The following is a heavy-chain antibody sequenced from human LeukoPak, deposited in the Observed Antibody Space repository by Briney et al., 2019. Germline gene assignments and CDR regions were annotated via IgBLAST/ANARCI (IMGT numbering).Heavy chain of an antibody. CDR3: ARDLFEQLVHYNKINWFDP. CDR2: IIPILGIA. CDR1: GGTFSSYA. D-gene: IGHD6-13*01. Sequence: GASVKVSCKASGGTFSSYAISWVRQAPGQGLEWMGRIIPILGIANYAQKFQGRVTITADKSTSTAYMELSSLRSEDTAVYYCARDLFEQLVHYNKINWFDPWGQGTLVTVSS. V-gene: IGHV1-69*04. J-gene: IGHJ5*02.